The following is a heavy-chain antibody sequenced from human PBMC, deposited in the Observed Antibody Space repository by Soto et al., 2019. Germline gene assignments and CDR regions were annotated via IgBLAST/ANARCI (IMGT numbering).Heavy chain of an antibody. CDR3: ARVYGDYVQHENWFDP. J-gene: IGHJ5*02. Sequence: ETLSLTCAVSGYSISSGYYWGWIRQPPGKGLEWIGSIYHSGSTYYNPSLKSRVTISVDTSKNQFSLKLSSVTAADTAVYYCARVYGDYVQHENWFDPWGQGTLVTVS. CDR1: GYSISSGYY. CDR2: IYHSGST. V-gene: IGHV4-38-2*01. D-gene: IGHD4-17*01.